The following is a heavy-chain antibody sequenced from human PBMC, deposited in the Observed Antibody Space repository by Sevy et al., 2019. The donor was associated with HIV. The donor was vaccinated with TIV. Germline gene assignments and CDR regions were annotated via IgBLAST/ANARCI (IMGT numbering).Heavy chain of an antibody. CDR2: IYYSGKT. CDR1: GGSISRDDYY. Sequence: SETLSLTCTVSGGSISRDDYYWNWIRQPPGKGLEWIGSIYYSGKTDYNPSLKSRVNISVDTSKKQFSLRLSSVTAADTAVYYCAEAGYGDYVRWFDPWGQGTLVTVSS. V-gene: IGHV4-30-4*01. J-gene: IGHJ5*02. CDR3: AEAGYGDYVRWFDP. D-gene: IGHD4-17*01.